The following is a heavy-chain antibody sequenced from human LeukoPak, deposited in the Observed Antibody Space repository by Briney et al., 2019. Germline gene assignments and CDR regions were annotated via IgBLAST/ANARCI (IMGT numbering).Heavy chain of an antibody. Sequence: GGSLRLSCAASGFTLRSYDMSWVRQAPGKGLEWVAATSGSGVNSYYADSVRGRFTISRDNSQNTLYLQMDSLRAEDTAVYYCAKDPAVVRENWFDPWGQGTLVTVSS. V-gene: IGHV3-23*01. D-gene: IGHD3-10*01. J-gene: IGHJ5*02. CDR3: AKDPAVVRENWFDP. CDR2: TSGSGVNS. CDR1: GFTLRSYD.